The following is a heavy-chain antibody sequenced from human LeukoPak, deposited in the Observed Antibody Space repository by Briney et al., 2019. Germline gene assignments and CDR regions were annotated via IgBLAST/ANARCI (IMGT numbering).Heavy chain of an antibody. J-gene: IGHJ1*01. Sequence: PSETLSLTCTVSGVSISSGGYYWIWNPPHPGQGLGWIGYIYYSGSTYYNPFLNRRLIISLDTSNNQFSLKLSSVTAADTAVYYCARGPVSDYSKYWGQGTLFTVSP. CDR3: ARGPVSDYSKY. D-gene: IGHD4-11*01. V-gene: IGHV4-31*03. CDR2: IYYSGST. CDR1: GVSISSGGYY.